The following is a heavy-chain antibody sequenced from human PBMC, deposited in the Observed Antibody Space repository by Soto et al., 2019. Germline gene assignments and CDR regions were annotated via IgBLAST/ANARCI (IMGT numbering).Heavy chain of an antibody. D-gene: IGHD3-10*01. Sequence: QITLKESGPTLVKPTQTLTLTCTFSGFSLSTSGVAVGWIRQPPGKALEWLALIYWDDDKRYSPSLKSRLTITKDTSKNHVVLTVTNMDPMDTATYYCAYASGSFQPWGQGTLVTVSS. CDR1: GFSLSTSGVA. V-gene: IGHV2-5*02. J-gene: IGHJ5*02. CDR2: IYWDDDK. CDR3: AYASGSFQP.